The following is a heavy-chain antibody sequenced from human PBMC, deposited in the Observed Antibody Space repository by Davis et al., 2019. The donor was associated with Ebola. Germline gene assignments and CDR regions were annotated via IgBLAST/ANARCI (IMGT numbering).Heavy chain of an antibody. Sequence: PGGSLRLSCAASGFTFRSYAMNWVRQAPGKGLEWVSYVSGSSSYTNYADSVKGRFTISRDNAKNSLYLQMNSLRAEDTAIYYCARAGTTGTTDWFDPWGQGTLVTVSS. CDR2: VSGSSSYT. V-gene: IGHV3-21*05. D-gene: IGHD1-1*01. CDR3: ARAGTTGTTDWFDP. J-gene: IGHJ5*02. CDR1: GFTFRSYA.